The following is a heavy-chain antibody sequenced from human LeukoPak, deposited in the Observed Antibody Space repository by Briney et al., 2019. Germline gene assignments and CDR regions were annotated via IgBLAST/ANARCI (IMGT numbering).Heavy chain of an antibody. CDR3: ARGLYGDRDNWFDP. CDR1: GGSISSGGYS. V-gene: IGHV4-30-2*01. D-gene: IGHD4-17*01. Sequence: SQTLSLTCAASGGSISSGGYSWSWIRQPPGKGLEWIGYIYHSGSTYYNPSLKSRVTISVDRSKNQFSLKLSSVTAADTAVYYCARGLYGDRDNWFDPWGQGTLVTVSS. J-gene: IGHJ5*02. CDR2: IYHSGST.